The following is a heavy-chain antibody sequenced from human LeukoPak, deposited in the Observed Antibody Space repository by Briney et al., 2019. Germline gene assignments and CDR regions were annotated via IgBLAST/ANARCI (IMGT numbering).Heavy chain of an antibody. D-gene: IGHD3-16*01. CDR3: ARLGPGNWSDP. CDR2: IYYSGST. J-gene: IGHJ5*02. CDR1: GDSISSFY. Sequence: SETLSLTCTVSGDSISSFYWSWIRQPPGKGLEWIGYIYYSGSTNYNPSLKSRVTISVDASKNQFSLKLSSVTAADTAVYYCARLGPGNWSDPWGQGTLVTVSS. V-gene: IGHV4-59*08.